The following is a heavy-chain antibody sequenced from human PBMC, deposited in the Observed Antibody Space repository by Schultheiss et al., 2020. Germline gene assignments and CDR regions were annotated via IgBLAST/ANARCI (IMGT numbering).Heavy chain of an antibody. CDR2: INSDGSST. D-gene: IGHD4-23*01. Sequence: GGSLRLSCAASGFTFSSYWMHWVRQAPGKGLVWVSRINSDGSSTVYADSVKGRFIISRDNAKNTLYLQMSSLRVEDAAVYYCARPGGNGENDGFDIWGQGTMVTVSS. CDR3: ARPGGNGENDGFDI. J-gene: IGHJ3*02. V-gene: IGHV3-74*01. CDR1: GFTFSSYW.